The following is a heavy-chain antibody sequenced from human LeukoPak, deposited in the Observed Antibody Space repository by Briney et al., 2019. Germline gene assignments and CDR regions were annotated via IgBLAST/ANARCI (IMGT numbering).Heavy chain of an antibody. D-gene: IGHD3-22*01. V-gene: IGHV1-69*05. J-gene: IGHJ4*02. CDR1: GGTFISYA. CDR3: ARIPTYDSSGYYYENDDY. Sequence: ASVKVSCKASGGTFISYAISWVRQAPGQGLEWMGGIIPIFGTANYAQKFQGRVTITTDESTSTAYMELSSLRSEDTAVYYCARIPTYDSSGYYYENDDYWGQGTLVTVSS. CDR2: IIPIFGTA.